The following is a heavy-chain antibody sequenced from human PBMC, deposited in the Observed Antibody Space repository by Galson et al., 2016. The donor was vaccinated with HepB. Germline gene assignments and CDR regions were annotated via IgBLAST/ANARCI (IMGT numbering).Heavy chain of an antibody. V-gene: IGHV3-23*01. D-gene: IGHD3-9*01. J-gene: IGHJ4*02. CDR2: ISGSGAGT. CDR1: GFTFNTYA. CDR3: AKDSNYDILTGYYGGYFDS. Sequence: SLRLSCAASGFTFNTYAMSWVRQTPGKGLEWVSAISGSGAGTYYADSVKGRFTISRDNSKNTLYLQMNSLRAEDTAVYYCAKDSNYDILTGYYGGYFDSWGQGTRVTVSS.